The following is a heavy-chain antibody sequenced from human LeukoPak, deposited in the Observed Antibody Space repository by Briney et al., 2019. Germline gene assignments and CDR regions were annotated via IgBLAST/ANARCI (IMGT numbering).Heavy chain of an antibody. V-gene: IGHV1-18*01. CDR1: GYTFTSYG. J-gene: IGHJ4*02. CDR3: ARGGTYYYDSSGYYEALDY. Sequence: ASVKVSCKASGYTFTSYGISWVRKAPGQGLERMGWISAYNGNTNYAQKLQGRVTMTTDTSTSTAYMELRSLRSDDTAVYYCARGGTYYYDSSGYYEALDYWGQGTLVTVSS. D-gene: IGHD3-22*01. CDR2: ISAYNGNT.